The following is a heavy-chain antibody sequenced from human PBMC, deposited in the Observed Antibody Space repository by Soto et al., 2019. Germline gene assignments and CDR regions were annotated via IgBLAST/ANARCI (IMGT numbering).Heavy chain of an antibody. J-gene: IGHJ6*03. V-gene: IGHV3-73*01. CDR3: SRQASDFWSGKPQYYMDV. CDR2: IRSKPNNYAT. CDR1: GFTFSGSA. Sequence: EVQLVESGGGLVQPGGSLKLSCAASGFTFSGSAMHWVRQASGKGLEWVGRIRSKPNNYATAYGASVKGRFTISRDDSNHTAYLQMNSLNTEDTAVYYCSRQASDFWSGKPQYYMDVWGKGTTVTVSS. D-gene: IGHD3-3*01.